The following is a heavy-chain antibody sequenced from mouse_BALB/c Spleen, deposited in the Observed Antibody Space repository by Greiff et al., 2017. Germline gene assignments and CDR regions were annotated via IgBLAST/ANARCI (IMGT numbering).Heavy chain of an antibody. CDR1: GFNIKDTY. CDR2: IDPANGNT. V-gene: IGHV14-3*02. Sequence: VQLKQSGAELVKPGASVKLSCTASGFNIKDTYMHWVKQRPEQGLEWIGRIDPANGNTKYDPKFQGKATITADTSSNTAYLQLSSLTSEDTAVYYCATPGGNYAMDYWGQGTSVTVSS. J-gene: IGHJ4*01. CDR3: ATPGGNYAMDY.